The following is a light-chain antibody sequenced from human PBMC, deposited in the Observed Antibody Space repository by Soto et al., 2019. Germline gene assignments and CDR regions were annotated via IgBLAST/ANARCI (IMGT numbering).Light chain of an antibody. V-gene: IGKV1-5*03. CDR1: QNIYNY. J-gene: IGKJ3*01. Sequence: DIQMTQSPSTLSASVGDRVTITCRASQNIYNYLAWYQQKPGKAPKPLIYKASTSESGVPSRFSGSGSGKEFTLTISSLQPDDFATYYCHQYSVTSSFGPGTKVDVK. CDR2: KAS. CDR3: HQYSVTSS.